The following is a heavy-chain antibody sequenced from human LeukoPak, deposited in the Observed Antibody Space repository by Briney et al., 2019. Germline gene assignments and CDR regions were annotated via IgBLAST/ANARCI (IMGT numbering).Heavy chain of an antibody. J-gene: IGHJ5*02. Sequence: GGSLRLSCAASGFTVSSNYMSWVRQAPGKGLEWVSVIYSGGSTYYADSVKGRFTISRHNSKNTLYLQMNSLRAEDTAVYYCARQKYYYDSSGYLEHWFDPWGQGTLVTVSS. CDR3: ARQKYYYDSSGYLEHWFDP. D-gene: IGHD3-22*01. CDR2: IYSGGST. CDR1: GFTVSSNY. V-gene: IGHV3-53*04.